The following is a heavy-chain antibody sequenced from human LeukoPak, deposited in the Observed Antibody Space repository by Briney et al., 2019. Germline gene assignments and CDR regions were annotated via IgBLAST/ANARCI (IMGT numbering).Heavy chain of an antibody. CDR1: RGSISLYH. V-gene: IGHV4-59*01. CDR3: ARETLEGKFDP. J-gene: IGHJ5*02. CDR2: IYYSGST. Sequence: SETLSLTCTVSRGSISLYHWSWIRQPPGKGLEWIGHIYYSGSTNYNPSLKSRVTISIDTSKNQFSLKLSSVTAADTAVYFCARETLEGKFDPWGQGTLVTVSS. D-gene: IGHD1-1*01.